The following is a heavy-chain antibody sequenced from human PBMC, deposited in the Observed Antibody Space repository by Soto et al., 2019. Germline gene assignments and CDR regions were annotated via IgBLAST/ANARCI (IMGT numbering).Heavy chain of an antibody. Sequence: QVQLVESGGGVVQPGRSLRLSCAASGFTFSSYAMHWVRQAPGKGLEWVAVISYDGSNKYYADSVKGRFTISRDNSKNTLYLQMNSLRAEDTAVYYCARGTGTRWLQFGDYFDYWGQGTLVTVSS. CDR1: GFTFSSYA. CDR3: ARGTGTRWLQFGDYFDY. V-gene: IGHV3-30-3*01. CDR2: ISYDGSNK. D-gene: IGHD5-12*01. J-gene: IGHJ4*02.